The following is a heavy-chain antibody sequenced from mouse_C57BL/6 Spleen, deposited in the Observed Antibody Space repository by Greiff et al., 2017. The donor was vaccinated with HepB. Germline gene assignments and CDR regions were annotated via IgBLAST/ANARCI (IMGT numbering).Heavy chain of an antibody. CDR2: ISSGGDYI. CDR3: TREGLTETDAMNY. Sequence: EVKLMESGEGLVKPGGSLKLSCAASGFTFSSYAMSWVRQTPEKTLEWVAYISSGGDYIYYADTGKGRFTISSDNARNTLDLQMSSLKSEDTDMYNCTREGLTETDAMNYWGQGTSVTVSS. V-gene: IGHV5-9-1*02. J-gene: IGHJ4*01. CDR1: GFTFSSYA. D-gene: IGHD4-1*01.